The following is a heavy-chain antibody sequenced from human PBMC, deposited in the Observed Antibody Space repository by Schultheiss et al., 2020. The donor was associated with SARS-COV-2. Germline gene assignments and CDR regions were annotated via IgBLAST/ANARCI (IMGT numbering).Heavy chain of an antibody. CDR3: ATGITMVRGLGAFDY. D-gene: IGHD3-10*01. J-gene: IGHJ4*02. Sequence: SETLSLTCTVSGGSISSNYWSWIRQPPGKGLEWIGEINHSGSTNYNPSLKSRVTISVDTSKNQFSLKLSSVTAADTAVYYCATGITMVRGLGAFDYWGQGTLVTVSS. CDR2: INHSGST. V-gene: IGHV4-34*01. CDR1: GGSISSNY.